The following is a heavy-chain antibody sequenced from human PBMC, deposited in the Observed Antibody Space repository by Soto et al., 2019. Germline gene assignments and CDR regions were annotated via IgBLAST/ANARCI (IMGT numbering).Heavy chain of an antibody. V-gene: IGHV3-48*02. CDR3: ARDKVGLIAVAGFAFDI. CDR1: GFTFSSYS. D-gene: IGHD6-19*01. CDR2: ISSSSSTI. Sequence: GGSLRLSCAASGFTFSSYSMNWVRQAPGKGLEWVSYISSSSSTIYYADSVKGRFTISRDNAKNSLYLQMNSLRDEDTAVYYCARDKVGLIAVAGFAFDIWRQGTMVTVSS. J-gene: IGHJ3*02.